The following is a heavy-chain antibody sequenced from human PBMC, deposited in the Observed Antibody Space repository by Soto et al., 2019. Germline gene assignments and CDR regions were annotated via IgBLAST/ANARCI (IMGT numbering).Heavy chain of an antibody. CDR2: INPNSGGT. J-gene: IGHJ5*02. CDR1: GYTFTGYY. CDR3: ARESYYDSSGNNWFDP. Sequence: QVQLVQSGAEVKKPGASVKVSCKASGYTFTGYYMHWVRQAPGQGREWMGWINPNSGGTNYAQKFQGRVTMARDTSISTAYMELSRLRSDDTAVYYCARESYYDSSGNNWFDPWGQGTLVTVSS. V-gene: IGHV1-2*02. D-gene: IGHD3-22*01.